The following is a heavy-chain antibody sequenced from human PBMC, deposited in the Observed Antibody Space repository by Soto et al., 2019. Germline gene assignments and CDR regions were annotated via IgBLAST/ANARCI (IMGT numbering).Heavy chain of an antibody. CDR1: GGSISSGGYS. D-gene: IGHD6-19*01. Sequence: PSETLSLTCAVSGGSISSGGYSWSWIRQPPGKGLEWIGYIYHSGSTYYNPSLKSRVTISVDRSKNQFSLKLSSVTAADTAVYYCARVGGSGWYWDYWGQGTLVTVSS. CDR3: ARVGGSGWYWDY. CDR2: IYHSGST. J-gene: IGHJ4*02. V-gene: IGHV4-30-2*01.